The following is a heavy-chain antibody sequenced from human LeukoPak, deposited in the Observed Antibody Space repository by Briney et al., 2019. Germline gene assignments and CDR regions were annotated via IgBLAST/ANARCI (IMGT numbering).Heavy chain of an antibody. D-gene: IGHD4-11*01. CDR1: GFLLSSSW. CDR2: IKNHGSDK. CDR3: ADLVNTD. V-gene: IGHV3-7*02. Sequence: GGSQRLLCGASGFLLSSSWVPCARQSRGKGLEGTATIKNHGSDKYYVDSVKGRFTLCRYNAKNSLYLQMNSMRVEDTAVYYCADLVNTDGGQRSLLTV. J-gene: IGHJ4*02.